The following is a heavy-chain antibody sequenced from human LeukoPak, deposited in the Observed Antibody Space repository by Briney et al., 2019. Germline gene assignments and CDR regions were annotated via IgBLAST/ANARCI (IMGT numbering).Heavy chain of an antibody. J-gene: IGHJ4*02. CDR1: GFTFSSYA. CDR2: ISYDGSNK. Sequence: GRSLRLSCAASGFTFSSYAMHWVRQAPGKGLEWVAVISYDGSNKYYADSVKGRFTISRDNSKNTLYLQMNSLRAEDTAVYYCARAEFDYFDYWGQGTLVTVSS. V-gene: IGHV3-30-3*01. CDR3: ARAEFDYFDY.